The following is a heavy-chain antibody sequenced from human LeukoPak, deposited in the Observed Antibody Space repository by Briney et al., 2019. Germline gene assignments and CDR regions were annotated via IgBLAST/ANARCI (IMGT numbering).Heavy chain of an antibody. CDR2: IFYNGNT. CDR1: GASISSDY. Sequence: PSETLFLTCSVSGASISSDYWSWIRQPPGKGLEWIGYIFYNGNTNYNPSLRSRVTMSLDTSKNQFSLKLTSVTAADTAVYYCARDGAYGSGSYYPFDYWGQGTLVTVSS. J-gene: IGHJ4*02. D-gene: IGHD3-10*01. V-gene: IGHV4-59*01. CDR3: ARDGAYGSGSYYPFDY.